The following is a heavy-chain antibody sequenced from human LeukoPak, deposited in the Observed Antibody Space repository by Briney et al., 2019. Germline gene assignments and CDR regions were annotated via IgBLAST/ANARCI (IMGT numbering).Heavy chain of an antibody. V-gene: IGHV3-33*01. J-gene: IGHJ4*02. CDR3: AGGAPSRDYDILTGYYPFDY. Sequence: GGSLRLSCAASGFTFSSYGMHWVRQAPGKGLEWVAVIWYDGSNKYYADSVKGRFTISRDNSKNTLYLQMNSLRAEDTAVYYCAGGAPSRDYDILTGYYPFDYWGQGTLVTVSS. D-gene: IGHD3-9*01. CDR1: GFTFSSYG. CDR2: IWYDGSNK.